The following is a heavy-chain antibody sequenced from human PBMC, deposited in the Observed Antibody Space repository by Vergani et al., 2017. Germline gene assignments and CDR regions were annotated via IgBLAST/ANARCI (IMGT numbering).Heavy chain of an antibody. D-gene: IGHD4-17*01. Sequence: VQLVQSGAEVKKPGASVKVSCKASGYTFTSYYMHWVRQAPGKGLEWVSSISSSSSYIYYADSVKGRFTISRDNAKNSLYLQMNSLRAEDTAVYYCARGGPDYGDYVGDAFDIWGQGTMVTVSS. CDR2: ISSSSSYI. V-gene: IGHV3-21*01. CDR1: GYTFTSYY. CDR3: ARGGPDYGDYVGDAFDI. J-gene: IGHJ3*02.